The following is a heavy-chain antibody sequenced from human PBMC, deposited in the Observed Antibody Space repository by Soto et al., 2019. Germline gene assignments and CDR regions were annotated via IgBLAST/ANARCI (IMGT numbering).Heavy chain of an antibody. CDR2: ISGSGGST. J-gene: IGHJ4*02. D-gene: IGHD3-22*01. V-gene: IGHV3-23*01. CDR3: ARPTNYYDSSGPPAY. Sequence: HQTPGKGLEWVSGISGSGGSTYYADSVKGRFTISRDNSKNTLYLQMNSLRAEDTAVYYCARPTNYYDSSGPPAYWGQGTLLTVSS.